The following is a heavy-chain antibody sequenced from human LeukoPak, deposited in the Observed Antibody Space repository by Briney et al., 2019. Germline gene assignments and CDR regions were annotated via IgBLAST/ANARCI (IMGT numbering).Heavy chain of an antibody. CDR3: ARYRRWFDP. CDR2: IYHSGST. Sequence: SETLSLTCAVYGGSFSDYFWGWIRQPPGKGLEWIGSIYHSGSTYYNPSLKSRVTISVDTSKNQFSLKRSSVTAADTAVYYCARYRRWFDPWGQGTLVTVSS. CDR1: GGSFSDYF. D-gene: IGHD1-26*01. J-gene: IGHJ5*02. V-gene: IGHV4-38-2*01.